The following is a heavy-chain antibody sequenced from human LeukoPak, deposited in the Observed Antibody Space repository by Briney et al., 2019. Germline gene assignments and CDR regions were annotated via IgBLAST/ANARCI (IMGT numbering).Heavy chain of an antibody. CDR3: ARGRYYYDSSGYYLDY. CDR1: GGSISSGGYY. Sequence: SQTLSLTCTVSGGSISSGGYYWSWICQHPGKGLEWIGYIYYSGSTYYNPSLKSRVTISVDTSKNQFSLKLSSVTAADTAVYYCARGRYYYDSSGYYLDYWGQGTLVTVSS. CDR2: IYYSGST. V-gene: IGHV4-31*03. J-gene: IGHJ4*02. D-gene: IGHD3-22*01.